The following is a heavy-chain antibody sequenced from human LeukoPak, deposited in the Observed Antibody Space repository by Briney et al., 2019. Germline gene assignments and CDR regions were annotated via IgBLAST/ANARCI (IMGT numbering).Heavy chain of an antibody. D-gene: IGHD3-10*01. CDR3: ARDSSLWFGDLFEDY. CDR2: ISYEESNK. V-gene: IGHV3-30-3*01. CDR1: GFIFSNYA. Sequence: GGSLRLSCAASGFIFSNYAMHWVRQAPGKGLEWVAVISYEESNKYYADSVKGRFTISRDNSKNTLYLQMNSLRAEDTAVYYCARDSSLWFGDLFEDYWGQGTLVTVSS. J-gene: IGHJ4*02.